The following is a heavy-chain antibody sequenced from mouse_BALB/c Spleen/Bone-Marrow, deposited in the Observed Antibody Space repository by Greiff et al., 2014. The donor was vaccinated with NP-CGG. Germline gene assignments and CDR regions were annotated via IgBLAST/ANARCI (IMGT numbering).Heavy chain of an antibody. CDR1: GYTFTSSV. CDR3: ARPYYGNYDAMDY. J-gene: IGHJ4*01. CDR2: INPYNDGN. Sequence: EVQLQQSGPELVKPGASVKISCKASGYTFTSSVMHWVKQKPGQGLEWIGYINPYNDGNKYNEKFKGKATLTSDKSSSTAYMELSSLTSEDSAVYYCARPYYGNYDAMDYWGQGTSVTVSS. D-gene: IGHD2-10*01. V-gene: IGHV1-14*01.